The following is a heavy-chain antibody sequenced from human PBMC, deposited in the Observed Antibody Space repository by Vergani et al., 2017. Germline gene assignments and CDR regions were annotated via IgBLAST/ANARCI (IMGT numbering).Heavy chain of an antibody. J-gene: IGHJ4*02. V-gene: IGHV3-23*04. D-gene: IGHD6-19*01. Sequence: EVDLVESGGGLAQPGGSLRLSCEASGITFWKFGMHWVRQGPGKGLEWVSGISWNSGAVDYADSVRGRFTISRDNSKNTLYLQMNSLRAEDTAVYYCAKVVSSGLTGYWGQGTLVTVSS. CDR2: ISWNSGAV. CDR3: AKVVSSGLTGY. CDR1: GITFWKFG.